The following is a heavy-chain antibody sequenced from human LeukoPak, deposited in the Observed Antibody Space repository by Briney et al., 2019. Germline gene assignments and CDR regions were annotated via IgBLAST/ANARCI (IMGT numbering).Heavy chain of an antibody. CDR3: AKESTVTPGNVNWFDT. D-gene: IGHD4-17*01. Sequence: GGSLRLSCEASGFTFSDYYMSWIRQAPGKGLEWVSYISSSGSTIYYADSVKGRFTISRDNAKNSLYLQMSSLRADDTAVYYCAKESTVTPGNVNWFDTWGQGTLVTVSS. V-gene: IGHV3-11*01. J-gene: IGHJ5*02. CDR2: ISSSGSTI. CDR1: GFTFSDYY.